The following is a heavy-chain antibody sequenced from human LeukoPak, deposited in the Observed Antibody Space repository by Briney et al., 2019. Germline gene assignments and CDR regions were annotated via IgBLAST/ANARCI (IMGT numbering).Heavy chain of an antibody. V-gene: IGHV3-7*03. J-gene: IGHJ4*02. Sequence: GGSLRLSCAASGFTFSSYWMSWVRQAPGKGLEWVANIKQDGSEKYYVDSVKGRFTISRDNAKNSLYLQMNSLRAEDTAVYYCARGSSSWQITLRFDYWGQGTLVTISS. D-gene: IGHD6-13*01. CDR1: GFTFSSYW. CDR2: IKQDGSEK. CDR3: ARGSSSWQITLRFDY.